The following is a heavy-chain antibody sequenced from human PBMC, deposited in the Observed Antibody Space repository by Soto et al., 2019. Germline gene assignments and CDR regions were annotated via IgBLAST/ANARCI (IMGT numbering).Heavy chain of an antibody. D-gene: IGHD1-26*01. CDR1: GGTFSSYA. Sequence: SVKVSCKASGGTFSSYAISWVRRAPGQGLEWMGGIIPIFGTANYAQKFQGRVTITADESTSTAYMELSSLRSEDTAVYYCARDRRGVGATWGLDVWGQGTPVTVSS. CDR2: IIPIFGTA. V-gene: IGHV1-69*13. J-gene: IGHJ6*02. CDR3: ARDRRGVGATWGLDV.